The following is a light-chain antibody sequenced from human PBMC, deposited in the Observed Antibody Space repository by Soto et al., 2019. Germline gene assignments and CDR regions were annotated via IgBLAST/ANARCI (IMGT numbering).Light chain of an antibody. V-gene: IGKV3-15*01. Sequence: EIVMTQSPATLSVSPGERATLSCRASQSVSSNLAWYRQKPGQAPRLLVYGASTRATGMPARFSGSGSGTEFTLTISSLQSEDFAVYYCQQYNNWPHTFGQGTKLEIK. CDR1: QSVSSN. CDR2: GAS. CDR3: QQYNNWPHT. J-gene: IGKJ2*01.